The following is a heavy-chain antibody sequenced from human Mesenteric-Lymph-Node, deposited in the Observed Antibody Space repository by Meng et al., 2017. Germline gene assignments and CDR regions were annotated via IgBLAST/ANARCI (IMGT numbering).Heavy chain of an antibody. V-gene: IGHV1-69*16. D-gene: IGHD5-24*01. CDR2: IIPILGIA. J-gene: IGHJ6*02. CDR1: GYTFTSYT. Sequence: SVKVSCKASGYTFTSYTISWVRQAPGQGLEWMGRIIPILGIANYAQKFQGRVTITTDESTSTAYMELSSLRSEDTAVYYCARGGYNLYYYYYYGMDVWGQGTTVTVSS. CDR3: ARGGYNLYYYYYYGMDV.